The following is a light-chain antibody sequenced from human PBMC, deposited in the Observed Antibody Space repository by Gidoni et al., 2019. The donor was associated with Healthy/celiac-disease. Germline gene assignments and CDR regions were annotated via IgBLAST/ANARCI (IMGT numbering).Light chain of an antibody. J-gene: IGKJ1*01. CDR2: AAS. V-gene: IGKV1-6*01. CDR3: QQDYNYPLT. Sequence: AIQMTQSPSSLSASVGDRVTITRRASQGIRNDLGWYQQEPGKAPKLLIYAASSLQSGVPSRFCGSGSGTDFTLTISSLQPEDFATYYCQQDYNYPLTFGQGTKVEIK. CDR1: QGIRND.